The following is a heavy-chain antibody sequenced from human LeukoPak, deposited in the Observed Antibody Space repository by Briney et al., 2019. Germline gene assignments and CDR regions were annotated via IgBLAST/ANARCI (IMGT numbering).Heavy chain of an antibody. D-gene: IGHD3-10*01. J-gene: IGHJ4*02. CDR2: ISAYNGNT. Sequence: GASVKVSCKASGYTFTSYGISWVRQAPGQGREWMGWISAYNGNTNYAQKLQGRVTMTTDTATSTAYMELRSLRSDDTAVYYCARSQIRTRPMGNSDYWGQGTLVTVSS. CDR1: GYTFTSYG. V-gene: IGHV1-18*01. CDR3: ARSQIRTRPMGNSDY.